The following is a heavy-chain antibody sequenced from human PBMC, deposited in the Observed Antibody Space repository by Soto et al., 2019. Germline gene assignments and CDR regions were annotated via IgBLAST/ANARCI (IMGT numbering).Heavy chain of an antibody. Sequence: ASVKVSCKASGYTFTSYGISWVRQAPGQGLEWMGCAYNGNTNYAQKLQGRVTMTTDTSTSTAYMELRSLRSDDAAVYFCARGGILSGGFYGPDYWGQGTLVTVSS. CDR2: AYNGNT. CDR1: GYTFTSYG. D-gene: IGHD3-10*01. V-gene: IGHV1-18*01. J-gene: IGHJ4*02. CDR3: ARGGILSGGFYGPDY.